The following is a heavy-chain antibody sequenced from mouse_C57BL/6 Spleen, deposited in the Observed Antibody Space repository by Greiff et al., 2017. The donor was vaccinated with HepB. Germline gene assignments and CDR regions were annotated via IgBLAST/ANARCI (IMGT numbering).Heavy chain of an antibody. CDR3: ASYYDYPY. V-gene: IGHV3-6*01. J-gene: IGHJ3*01. Sequence: EVQVVESGPGLVKPSQSLSLTCSVTGYSITSGYYWNWIRQFPGNKLEWMGYISYDGSNNYNPSLKNRIPITRDTSKNQFFLKLNSVTTEDTATYYCASYYDYPYWGQGTLVTVSA. CDR1: GYSITSGYY. CDR2: ISYDGSN. D-gene: IGHD2-4*01.